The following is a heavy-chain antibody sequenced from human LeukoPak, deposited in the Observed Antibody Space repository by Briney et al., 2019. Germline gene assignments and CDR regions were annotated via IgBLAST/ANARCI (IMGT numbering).Heavy chain of an antibody. CDR3: ARDRSPRIAASAGNDAFDI. V-gene: IGHV1-69*04. J-gene: IGHJ3*02. CDR2: IIPILGIA. CDR1: GGTFSSYA. D-gene: IGHD6-6*01. Sequence: ASVKVSCKASGGTFSSYAISWVRQAPGQGLEWMGRIIPILGIANYAQKFQGRVTITADKSTSTAYMELSSLRSEDTAVYYCARDRSPRIAASAGNDAFDIWGQGTMVTVAS.